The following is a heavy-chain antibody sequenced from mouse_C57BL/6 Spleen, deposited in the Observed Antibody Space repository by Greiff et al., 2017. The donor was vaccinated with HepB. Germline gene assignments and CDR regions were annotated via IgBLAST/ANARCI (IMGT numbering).Heavy chain of an antibody. J-gene: IGHJ4*01. CDR3: AKNYYGKGDYAMDY. Sequence: EVQLQQSGPELVKPGASVKIPCKASGYTFTDYYMNWVKQSHGKSLEWIGDVNPNNGGTSYNQKFKGKATLTVDKSSSTAYMELRSLTSEDSAVYYCAKNYYGKGDYAMDYWGQGTSVTVSS. CDR1: GYTFTDYY. D-gene: IGHD2-1*01. V-gene: IGHV1-26*01. CDR2: VNPNNGGT.